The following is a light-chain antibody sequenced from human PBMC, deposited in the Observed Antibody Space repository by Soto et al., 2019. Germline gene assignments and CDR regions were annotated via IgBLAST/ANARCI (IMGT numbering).Light chain of an antibody. J-gene: IGKJ1*01. CDR3: QQYNNWPGWA. CDR1: QSVSGN. V-gene: IGKV3-15*01. CDR2: GAS. Sequence: EIVMTQSPVTLSVSPGERVTLSCRASQSVSGNLAWYQQKPGQAPRLLIYGASTRATGIPARFSGSGSGTEFTLTISSLQSEDFAVYYCQQYNNWPGWAFGQGTKME.